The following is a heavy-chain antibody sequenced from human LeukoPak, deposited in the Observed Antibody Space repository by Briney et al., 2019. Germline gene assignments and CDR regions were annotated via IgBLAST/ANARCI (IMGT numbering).Heavy chain of an antibody. D-gene: IGHD6-13*01. CDR3: AGDQSRIAAAGAEYFQH. V-gene: IGHV3-48*04. CDR2: ISSSSSTI. Sequence: GGSLRFSCAASGFTFSSYSMNWVRQAPGKGLEWVSYISSSSSTIYYADSVKGRFTISRDNAKNSLYLQMNSLRAEDTAVYYCAGDQSRIAAAGAEYFQHWGQGTLVTVSS. CDR1: GFTFSSYS. J-gene: IGHJ1*01.